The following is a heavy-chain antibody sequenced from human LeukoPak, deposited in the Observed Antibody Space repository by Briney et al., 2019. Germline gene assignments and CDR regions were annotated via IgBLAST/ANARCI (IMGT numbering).Heavy chain of an antibody. D-gene: IGHD2-2*01. J-gene: IGHJ4*02. Sequence: GGSLRLSCAASGFTFSSYAMSWVRQAPGKGLEWVSAISGSGGSTYYADPVKGRFTISRDNSKNTLYLQMNSLRAEDTAVYYCAKEYDIVVVPAVAFDYWGQGTLVTVSS. V-gene: IGHV3-23*01. CDR1: GFTFSSYA. CDR2: ISGSGGST. CDR3: AKEYDIVVVPAVAFDY.